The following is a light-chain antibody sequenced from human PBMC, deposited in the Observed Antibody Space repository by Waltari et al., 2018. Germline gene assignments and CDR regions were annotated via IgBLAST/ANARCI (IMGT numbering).Light chain of an antibody. V-gene: IGKV1-39*01. CDR1: QSISSY. CDR3: QHSYTTPLT. CDR2: SAS. Sequence: IQMTHSPSSLSASVGDRVTITCLASQSISSYLNWYQQRPGKAPKLLISSASSLQSGVPSRFSGSGSGTDFTLTISSLQPEDIATYYCQHSYTTPLTFGPGSKVEIK. J-gene: IGKJ3*01.